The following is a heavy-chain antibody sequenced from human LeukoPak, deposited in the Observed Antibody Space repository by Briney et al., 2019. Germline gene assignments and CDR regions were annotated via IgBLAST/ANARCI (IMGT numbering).Heavy chain of an antibody. CDR1: GGSINSTTYY. CDR3: ARHAVFTMVRGANIDY. Sequence: SETLSLTCTVSGGSINSTTYYWGWIRRPPGKGLEWIGSIYDSGSTYYNPSLKSRVTVFVDTSKKQLSLKLSSVTAADTAVYYCARHAVFTMVRGANIDYWGQGTQVTVSS. CDR2: IYDSGST. V-gene: IGHV4-39*01. D-gene: IGHD3-10*01. J-gene: IGHJ4*02.